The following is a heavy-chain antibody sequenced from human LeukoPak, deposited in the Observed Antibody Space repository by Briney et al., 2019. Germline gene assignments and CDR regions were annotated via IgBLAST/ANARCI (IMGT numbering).Heavy chain of an antibody. D-gene: IGHD2-8*01. Sequence: GGSLRLSCAASGFTFSSYSMNWVRQAPGKGLEWVSAISGSGGSTYYADSVKGRFTISRDNSKNTLYLQMNSLRAEDTAVYYCAKDPVGMNGHWAYFDYWGQGTLVTVSS. CDR2: ISGSGGST. J-gene: IGHJ4*02. CDR1: GFTFSSYS. CDR3: AKDPVGMNGHWAYFDY. V-gene: IGHV3-23*01.